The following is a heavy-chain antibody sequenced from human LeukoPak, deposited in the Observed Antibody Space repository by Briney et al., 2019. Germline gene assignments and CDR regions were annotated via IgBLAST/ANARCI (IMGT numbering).Heavy chain of an antibody. Sequence: SETLSLTCSVSGGSINSYWWTWIWQPAGKGLEFIGRIYTTGRTNYNPSLKSRVSMSVDTSKNKFSLELRSVTAADTAVYFCARAGYTISSYRFDYWGQGALVTVSS. D-gene: IGHD3-16*02. J-gene: IGHJ4*02. V-gene: IGHV4-4*07. CDR2: IYTTGRT. CDR3: ARAGYTISSYRFDY. CDR1: GGSINSYW.